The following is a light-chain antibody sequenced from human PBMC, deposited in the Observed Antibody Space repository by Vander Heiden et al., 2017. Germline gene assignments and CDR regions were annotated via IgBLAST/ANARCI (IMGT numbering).Light chain of an antibody. J-gene: IGKJ4*01. CDR3: QQYNYWPPS. Sequence: EVVMTQSPDTLSVCPGETATLSCRASQSISRDLAWYQQKPGQPPKLLIYDTSDRAAVLPARFSGSGSGTEFTLTISSLQSEDFAVYSCQQYNYWPPSFGGGTKVEIK. V-gene: IGKV3-15*01. CDR1: QSISRD. CDR2: DTS.